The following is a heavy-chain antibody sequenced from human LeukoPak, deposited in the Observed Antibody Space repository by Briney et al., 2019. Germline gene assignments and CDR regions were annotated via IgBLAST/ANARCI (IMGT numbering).Heavy chain of an antibody. CDR2: FHHSGST. J-gene: IGHJ5*02. D-gene: IGHD6-13*01. V-gene: IGHV4-38-2*01. CDR3: ARGSSTSWSNWFDP. CDR1: GYSISSSYY. Sequence: SETLSLTCGVSGYSISSSYYWGRIRQPPGKGLEWIGSFHHSGSTYYNPSLKSRVTISVDTSKNQISLRLSSVTAADTAVYYCARGSSTSWSNWFDPWGQRTLVTVSS.